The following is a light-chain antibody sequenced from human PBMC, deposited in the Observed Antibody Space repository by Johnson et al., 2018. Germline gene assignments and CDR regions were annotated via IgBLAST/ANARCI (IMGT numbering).Light chain of an antibody. CDR3: GTWDSSLSAGNV. V-gene: IGLV1-51*02. J-gene: IGLJ1*01. Sequence: QSVLTQPPSVSAAPGQKVTISCSGSSSNIGNNYVSWSQQLPGTAPKLLIYENNKRPSGIPDRFSGSKSGTSATLGITGLQTGDEADYYCGTWDSSLSAGNVFGTGTKVTV. CDR1: SSNIGNNY. CDR2: ENN.